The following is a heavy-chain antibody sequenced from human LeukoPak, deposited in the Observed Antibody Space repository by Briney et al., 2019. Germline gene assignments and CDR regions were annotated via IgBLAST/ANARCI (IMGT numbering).Heavy chain of an antibody. D-gene: IGHD4-23*01. V-gene: IGHV4-34*01. J-gene: IGHJ4*02. CDR3: ARGRPQYYGGKYFDY. CDR2: INHSGST. CDR1: GGSFSGYY. Sequence: SETLSLTCAVYGGSFSGYYWSWIRQPPGKGLEWIGEINHSGSTNYNPSLKSRVTISVDTSKNQFSLKLSSVTAADTAVYYCARGRPQYYGGKYFDYWGQGTLVTVSS.